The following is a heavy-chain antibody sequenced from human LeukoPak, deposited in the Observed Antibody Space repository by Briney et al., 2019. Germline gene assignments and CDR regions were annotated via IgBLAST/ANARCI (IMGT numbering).Heavy chain of an antibody. D-gene: IGHD3-10*01. Sequence: SVKVSCKASGGTFSSYAISSVRRAPGHRLEWMGRIIPTFSTANYAEKFQGRVTITTDESTSTAYMELSSLRSEDTAVYYCARGIWELGYWGQGTLVTVSS. CDR3: ARGIWELGY. V-gene: IGHV1-69*05. CDR1: GGTFSSYA. J-gene: IGHJ4*02. CDR2: IIPTFSTA.